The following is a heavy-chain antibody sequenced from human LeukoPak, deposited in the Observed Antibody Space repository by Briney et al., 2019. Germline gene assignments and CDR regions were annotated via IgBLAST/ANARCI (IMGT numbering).Heavy chain of an antibody. V-gene: IGHV1-2*02. J-gene: IGHJ4*02. Sequence: ASVKVSCKASGYSFTGYYMHWVRQAPGQGLEWMGWINPNSGVTNYAQKFQGRVTMTRDTSISTAYMELSRLRSDDTAVYYCAGGRGLQQLGVYWGQGTLVTVSS. CDR1: GYSFTGYY. D-gene: IGHD6-13*01. CDR2: INPNSGVT. CDR3: AGGRGLQQLGVY.